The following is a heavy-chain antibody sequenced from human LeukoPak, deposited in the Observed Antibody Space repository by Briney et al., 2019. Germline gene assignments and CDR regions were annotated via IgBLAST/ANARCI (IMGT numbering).Heavy chain of an antibody. D-gene: IGHD3-22*01. Sequence: GGSLRLSCAASGFTFSSYAMSWVRQARGKGLEWGSAISGSGGSTYYADSVKGRFTISRDNSKNTLYQQMNSLRAEDTAVYYCAKYLGDSSGYYYVGEDVGYWGQGTLVTVSS. CDR2: ISGSGGST. J-gene: IGHJ4*02. CDR1: GFTFSSYA. CDR3: AKYLGDSSGYYYVGEDVGY. V-gene: IGHV3-23*01.